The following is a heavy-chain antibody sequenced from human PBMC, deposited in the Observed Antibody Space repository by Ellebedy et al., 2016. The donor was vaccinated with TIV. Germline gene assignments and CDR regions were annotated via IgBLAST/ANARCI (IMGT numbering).Heavy chain of an antibody. D-gene: IGHD1-26*01. Sequence: MPSETLSLTCNDSGDSIRSFYWSWVRQSPGKGLEWIGYVHSSWGANYNPSLENRVTMFVDTSKNQISLKLSSVTDADTAVYYCARVLRRPNGTFDIWGQGTMVTVSS. V-gene: IGHV4-59*01. CDR2: VHSSWGA. CDR3: ARVLRRPNGTFDI. CDR1: GDSIRSFY. J-gene: IGHJ3*02.